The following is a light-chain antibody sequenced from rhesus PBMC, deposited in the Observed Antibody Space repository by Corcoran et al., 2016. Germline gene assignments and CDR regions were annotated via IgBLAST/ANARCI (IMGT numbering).Light chain of an antibody. CDR1: QGISSW. J-gene: IGKJ1*01. CDR3: QQHHSYPRT. V-gene: IGKV1-33*02. Sequence: DIQMTQSPSSLSASVGDRVTITCQASQGISSWLAWYQQKPGKAPKLLIYAASRLQSGVPSRFSGSGSGTDCTLTISSLQPEDVATYYCQQHHSYPRTFGQGTKVEIK. CDR2: AAS.